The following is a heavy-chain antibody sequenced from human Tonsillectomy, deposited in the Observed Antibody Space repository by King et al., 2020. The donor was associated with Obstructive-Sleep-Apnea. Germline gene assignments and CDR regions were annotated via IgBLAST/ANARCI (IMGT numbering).Heavy chain of an antibody. CDR2: INHSGST. J-gene: IGHJ6*02. D-gene: IGHD1-1*01. CDR1: GGSFSGYY. V-gene: IGHV4-34*01. Sequence: VQLQQWGAGLLKPSETLSLTCAVYGGSFSGYYWSWIRQPPGKGLEWSGEINHSGSTNYNPSLKSRVTISVDTSKNQFSLKLGSVTAADTAVYYCAVQHGMDVWGQGTTVTVSS. CDR3: AVQHGMDV.